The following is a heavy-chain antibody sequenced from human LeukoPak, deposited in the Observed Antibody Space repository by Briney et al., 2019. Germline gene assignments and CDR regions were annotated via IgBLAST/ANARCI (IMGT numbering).Heavy chain of an antibody. CDR1: GYTFTGYY. CDR3: ARGQTYMDV. J-gene: IGHJ6*03. Sequence: ASVKVSCKASGYTFTGYYIHWVRQAPGQGLEWMGRINPNSGGTNYVQKFQGRVIMTRDTSISTAYMELSRLSSDDTAVYYCARGQTYMDVWGKGTTVTISS. V-gene: IGHV1-2*06. CDR2: INPNSGGT.